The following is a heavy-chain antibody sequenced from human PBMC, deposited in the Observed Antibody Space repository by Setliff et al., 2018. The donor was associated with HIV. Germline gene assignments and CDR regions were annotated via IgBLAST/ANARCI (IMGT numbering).Heavy chain of an antibody. CDR2: ISAYNGNT. CDR1: GYTFTSYG. V-gene: IGHV1-18*01. CDR3: ARGREPYSSGVETYGMDV. Sequence: ASVKVSCKASGYTFTSYGISGVRQAPGQGLEWMGWISAYNGNTNYAQKLQGRVTMTTDTSTSTAYMELRSLRSDDTAVYYCARGREPYSSGVETYGMDVWGQGTTVTVSS. D-gene: IGHD6-19*01. J-gene: IGHJ6*02.